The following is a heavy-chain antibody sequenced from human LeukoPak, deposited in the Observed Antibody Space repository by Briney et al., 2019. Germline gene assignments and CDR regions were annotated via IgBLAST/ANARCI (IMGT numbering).Heavy chain of an antibody. CDR1: GYSISSGFY. Sequence: SETLSLTCTVSGYSISSGFYWGWIRQPPGKGLEWIGSMYHSGTTYYNASLKSRVTISVDTSKNQFSLKLSSVTAADTAVYYCARELKNYFDYWGQGTLVTVSS. V-gene: IGHV4-38-2*02. CDR3: ARELKNYFDY. CDR2: MYHSGTT. J-gene: IGHJ4*02.